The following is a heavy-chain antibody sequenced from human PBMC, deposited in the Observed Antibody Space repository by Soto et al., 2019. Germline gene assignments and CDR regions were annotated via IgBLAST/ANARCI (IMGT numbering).Heavy chain of an antibody. CDR2: VIPILGTA. CDR3: ARLGHPGH. Sequence: QVQLVQSGAEVKKPGSSVKVSCTASGGSLRNSVISWVRQAPAQRLEWMGGVIPILGTANYAQKFQGRVTMTAGEATSTAYMDLSSLRPDDTAVYYCARLGHPGHWGPGTLVIVSS. J-gene: IGHJ4*02. V-gene: IGHV1-69*01. CDR1: GGSLRNSV.